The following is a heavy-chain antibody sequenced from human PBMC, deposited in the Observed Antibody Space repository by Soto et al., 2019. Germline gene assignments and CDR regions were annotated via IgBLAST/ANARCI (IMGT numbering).Heavy chain of an antibody. CDR1: GFNFSNYA. Sequence: EVQLLESGGGLVQPGGSLRLSCAASGFNFSNYAMTWVRQAPGKGLEWVSTFSGSGDNTYYADPVRGRFTISRDNSKNTLYLQMNSLRADDTAVYYCAKRPLAARQTDYWGQGTLVTVSS. CDR3: AKRPLAARQTDY. D-gene: IGHD6-6*01. J-gene: IGHJ4*02. V-gene: IGHV3-23*01. CDR2: FSGSGDNT.